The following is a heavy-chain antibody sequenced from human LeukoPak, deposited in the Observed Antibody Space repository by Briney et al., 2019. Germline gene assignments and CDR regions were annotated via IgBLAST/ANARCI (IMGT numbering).Heavy chain of an antibody. CDR1: GASISSGVHY. D-gene: IGHD3/OR15-3a*01. J-gene: IGHJ3*02. Sequence: PSETLSLTCSVSGASISSGVHYWAWIRQSPGKGLEWIVSMSASGSTYYKPSLKSRVTISIDTSKRLFSLRLTSVTTADTAVYYCARDTYEFRTDSLLGAFDMWGQGTLVTVSS. V-gene: IGHV4-39*07. CDR2: MSASGST. CDR3: ARDTYEFRTDSLLGAFDM.